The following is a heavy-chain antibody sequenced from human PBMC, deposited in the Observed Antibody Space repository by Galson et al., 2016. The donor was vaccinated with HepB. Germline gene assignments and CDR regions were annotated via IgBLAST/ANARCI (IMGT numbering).Heavy chain of an antibody. CDR1: GHTFSNYG. CDR3: ASELRA. CDR2: IYPDDSDT. D-gene: IGHD3-10*01. J-gene: IGHJ5*02. V-gene: IGHV5-51*01. Sequence: QSGAEVTKPGESLKISCQASGHTFSNYGVAWVRQMPGKGLEWMGIIYPDDSDTRYSPSFQGQVTISADKSIRTAYLQWSSLKASDTAMYYCASELRAWGQGTLVTVSS.